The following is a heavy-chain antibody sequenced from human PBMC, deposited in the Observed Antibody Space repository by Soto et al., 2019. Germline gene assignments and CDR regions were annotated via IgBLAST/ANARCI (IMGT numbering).Heavy chain of an antibody. CDR1: GGSIRHINNHY. V-gene: IGHV4-30-2*01. J-gene: IGHJ5*02. CDR2: IYHSGST. Sequence: SETLSLTCTVSGGSIRHINNHYCSWFRQPPGKGLEWIGYIYHSGSTYYNPSLKSRVTISVDRSKNQFSLKLSSVTAADTAVYYCARVPDRWGQGTLVTVSS. D-gene: IGHD2-2*01. CDR3: ARVPDR.